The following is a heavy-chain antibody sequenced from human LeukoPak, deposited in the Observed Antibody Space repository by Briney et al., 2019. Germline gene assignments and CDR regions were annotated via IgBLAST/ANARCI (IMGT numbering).Heavy chain of an antibody. CDR2: IRYDGNGK. CDR3: AKGGYYDVWSAYDY. Sequence: GGSLRLSCAASGFIFSNYGMHWVRQAPGKGLEWMAFIRYDGNGKYYGDSVEGRFTISRDSSKNTLSLQMNSLKSEDTAVYYCAKGGYYDVWSAYDYWGQGTLVTVSS. CDR1: GFIFSNYG. J-gene: IGHJ4*02. V-gene: IGHV3-30*02. D-gene: IGHD3-3*01.